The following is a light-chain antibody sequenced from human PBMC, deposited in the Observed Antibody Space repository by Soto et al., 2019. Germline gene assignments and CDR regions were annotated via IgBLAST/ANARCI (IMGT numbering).Light chain of an antibody. CDR3: VAWDDSLNGPV. V-gene: IGLV1-44*01. CDR2: SSN. J-gene: IGLJ2*01. CDR1: SSNIGINT. Sequence: QSVLTQPPSASGTPGQRVTISCSGSSSNIGINTVNWYQQLPGTAPKLLIYSSNQRPSGVPDRFSGSKSGTSASLAISGLQSEDEADYYCVAWDDSLNGPVFGGGTKRPS.